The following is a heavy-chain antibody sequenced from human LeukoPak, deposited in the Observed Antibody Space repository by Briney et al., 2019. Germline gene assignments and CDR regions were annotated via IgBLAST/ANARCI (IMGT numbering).Heavy chain of an antibody. Sequence: PGGSLRLSCAASGFTFSSHWMYWVRQAPGKGLEWVANIKPDGGERFYMDSVKGRFTISRDNTKKSLYLQMNSLRVEDTAVYYCARVIVEVPGVSDYCDHWGQGTLVTVSS. CDR1: GFTFSSHW. V-gene: IGHV3-7*05. CDR3: ARVIVEVPGVSDYCDH. D-gene: IGHD2-2*01. CDR2: IKPDGGER. J-gene: IGHJ4*02.